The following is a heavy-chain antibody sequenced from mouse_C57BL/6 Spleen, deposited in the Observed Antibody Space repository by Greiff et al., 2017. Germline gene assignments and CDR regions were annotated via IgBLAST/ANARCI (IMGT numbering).Heavy chain of an antibody. V-gene: IGHV1-64*01. D-gene: IGHD1-1*01. CDR3: ARITTVVVDY. Sequence: QVQLQQSGAELVKPGASVKLSCKASGYTFTSYWMHWVKQRPGQGLEWIGMIHPNSGSTNYNEKFKSKATLTVDKSSSTAYMQLSSLTSEDSAVYYCARITTVVVDYWGQGTTRTVSS. J-gene: IGHJ2*01. CDR2: IHPNSGST. CDR1: GYTFTSYW.